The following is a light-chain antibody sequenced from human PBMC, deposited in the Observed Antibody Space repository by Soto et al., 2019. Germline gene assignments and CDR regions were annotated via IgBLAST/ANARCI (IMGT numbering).Light chain of an antibody. CDR1: QGVSSY. V-gene: IGKV3-11*01. CDR2: DAS. J-gene: IGKJ2*01. Sequence: EIVLTQSPATLSLSPGETATLSCRAGQGVSSYLAWYQQKPGQAPRLLIYDASNRATGIPARFSGSGSGTDFTLTISSLGAEDFAVYHCQQRSSWPYTFGQGTKLEIK. CDR3: QQRSSWPYT.